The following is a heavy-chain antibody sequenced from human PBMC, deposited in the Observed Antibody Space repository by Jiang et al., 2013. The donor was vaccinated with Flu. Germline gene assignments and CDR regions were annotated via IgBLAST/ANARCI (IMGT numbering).Heavy chain of an antibody. CDR1: GGSISSSSYY. V-gene: IGHV4-39*01. Sequence: GSGLVKPSETLSLTCTVSGGSISSSSYYWGWIRQPPGKGLEWIGSIYYSGSTYYNPSLKSRVTISVDTSKNQFSLKLSSVTAADTAVYYCATGYYYDSSGYYSPFDYWGQGTLVTVSS. D-gene: IGHD3-22*01. J-gene: IGHJ4*02. CDR3: ATGYYYDSSGYYSPFDY. CDR2: IYYSGST.